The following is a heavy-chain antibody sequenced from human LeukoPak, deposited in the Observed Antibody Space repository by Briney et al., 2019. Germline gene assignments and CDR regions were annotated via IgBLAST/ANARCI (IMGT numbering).Heavy chain of an antibody. V-gene: IGHV4-59*12. Sequence: PSETLSLTCTVSGGSISTYFWSWLRQPPGKGLEWIAFIYYSGSTNYNPSLNSRATISVDTSKNQFSLKLSSVTAADTAVYYCARDIGGAGYWGQGTLVTVSS. J-gene: IGHJ4*02. CDR2: IYYSGST. CDR3: ARDIGGAGY. D-gene: IGHD6-19*01. CDR1: GGSISTYF.